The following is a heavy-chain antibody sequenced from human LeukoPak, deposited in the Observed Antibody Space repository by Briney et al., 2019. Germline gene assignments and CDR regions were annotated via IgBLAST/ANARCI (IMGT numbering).Heavy chain of an antibody. J-gene: IGHJ6*03. CDR1: GGSFSGYY. Sequence: SETLSLTCAVYGGSFSGYYWSWIRQPPGKGLEWIGEINHSGSTNYNPSLKSRLTISVDTSKNQFSLKLSSVTAADTAVYYCARLGVVIAPYYYYYMDVWGKGTTVTVSS. D-gene: IGHD3-3*01. CDR2: INHSGST. CDR3: ARLGVVIAPYYYYYMDV. V-gene: IGHV4-34*01.